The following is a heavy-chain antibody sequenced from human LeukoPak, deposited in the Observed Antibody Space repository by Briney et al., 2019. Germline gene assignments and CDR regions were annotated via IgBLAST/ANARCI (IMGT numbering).Heavy chain of an antibody. CDR1: GGSISSYY. CDR3: ARHAGSWYYFDY. D-gene: IGHD6-13*01. V-gene: IGHV4-59*08. Sequence: SETLSLTCTVSGGSISSYYWSWIRQPPGKGLEWIGYIYYSGTTDYNPTLKSRVTMSVDTSENQFSLRLNSVTAADTAVYYCARHAGSWYYFDYWGQGSLVTVSS. CDR2: IYYSGTT. J-gene: IGHJ4*02.